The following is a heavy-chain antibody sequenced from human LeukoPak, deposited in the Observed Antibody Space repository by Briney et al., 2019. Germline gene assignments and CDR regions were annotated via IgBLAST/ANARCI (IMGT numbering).Heavy chain of an antibody. J-gene: IGHJ4*02. CDR1: GFTFRSYN. V-gene: IGHV3-48*02. Sequence: GGSLRLSCAASGFTFRSYNMNWVRQAPGKGLELVSHISSSSSTMYYADSVKGRFTISRDNANNSLYLQMNSLRDEDTAVYYCARDLGGYGTKGYYFDSWGQGTLVTVSS. CDR3: ARDLGGYGTKGYYFDS. D-gene: IGHD5-12*01. CDR2: ISSSSSTM.